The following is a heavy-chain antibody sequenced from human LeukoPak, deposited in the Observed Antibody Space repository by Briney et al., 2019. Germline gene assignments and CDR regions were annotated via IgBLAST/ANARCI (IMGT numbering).Heavy chain of an antibody. CDR3: ARDRVTWGDGDYAGVY. V-gene: IGHV3-30-3*01. D-gene: IGHD4-17*01. Sequence: PGGSLRLSCAASGLTFSTYALHWVRQPPGKGLKWVALISYDGSNKYYEDAVKGRFTISRDNAKNTLYLEMSSLRPEDTAMYYCARDRVTWGDGDYAGVYWGQGALVTVSS. CDR2: ISYDGSNK. J-gene: IGHJ4*02. CDR1: GLTFSTYA.